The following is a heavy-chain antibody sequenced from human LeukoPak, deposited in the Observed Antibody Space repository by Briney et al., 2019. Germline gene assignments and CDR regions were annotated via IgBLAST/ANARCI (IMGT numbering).Heavy chain of an antibody. Sequence: GGSLRLSCAASGFTFSSYAMSWVRQAPGKGLEWVSAISGSGVSTYYADSVKGRFTISRDNSKNTLYLQMNSLRAEDTAVYYCATLSGSYGDAFDISGQGTMVTVSS. D-gene: IGHD1-26*01. CDR2: ISGSGVST. CDR3: ATLSGSYGDAFDI. J-gene: IGHJ3*02. CDR1: GFTFSSYA. V-gene: IGHV3-23*01.